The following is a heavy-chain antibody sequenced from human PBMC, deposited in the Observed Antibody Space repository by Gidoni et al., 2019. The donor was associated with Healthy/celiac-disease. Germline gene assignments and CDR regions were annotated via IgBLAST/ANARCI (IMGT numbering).Heavy chain of an antibody. D-gene: IGHD6-13*01. CDR2: SYTSGST. J-gene: IGHJ6*02. V-gene: IGHV4-4*07. CDR3: ARESGVAAAGNYYYYGMDV. Sequence: QAQLQESRPGLVKPTDTLSLTCTVSGGPISSYSWSWSRQPAGKGLEWIGRSYTSGSTNYNPSLKSRVTMSVDTSKNQFSLKLSSVTAADTAVYYCARESGVAAAGNYYYYGMDVWGQGTTVTVSS. CDR1: GGPISSYS.